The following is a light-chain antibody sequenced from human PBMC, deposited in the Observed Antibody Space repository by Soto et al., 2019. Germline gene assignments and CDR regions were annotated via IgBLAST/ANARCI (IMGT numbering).Light chain of an antibody. CDR2: DAS. CDR3: QQRSSWPIT. V-gene: IGKV3-11*01. CDR1: QSVSSY. J-gene: IGKJ5*01. Sequence: EVVFTQSPVTLSLSPGERATLSCRASQSVSSYLAWYQQRPGQAPSLLIYDASNRATGIPARFSGSGSGTDFTLTISSLEPEDFAVYYCQQRSSWPITFGQGTRLEIK.